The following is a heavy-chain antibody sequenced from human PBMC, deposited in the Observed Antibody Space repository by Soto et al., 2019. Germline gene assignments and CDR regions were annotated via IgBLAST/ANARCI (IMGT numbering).Heavy chain of an antibody. J-gene: IGHJ6*02. CDR3: AKDDFWSGYPYNYYYYGMDV. CDR1: GFTFSSYA. D-gene: IGHD3-3*01. CDR2: ISGSGGST. Sequence: GGSLRLSCAASGFTFSSYAMSWVRQAPGKGLEWVSAISGSGGSTYYAVSVKGRFTISRDNSKNTLYLQMNSLRAEDTAVYYCAKDDFWSGYPYNYYYYGMDVWGQGTTVTVSS. V-gene: IGHV3-23*01.